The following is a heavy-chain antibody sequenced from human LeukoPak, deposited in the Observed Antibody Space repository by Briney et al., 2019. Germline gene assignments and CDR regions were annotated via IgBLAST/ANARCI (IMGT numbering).Heavy chain of an antibody. CDR1: GVSISSYY. J-gene: IGHJ6*03. CDR3: ASLIGVGYYYMDV. CDR2: IYYSGST. D-gene: IGHD3-3*01. Sequence: SETLSLTCTVSGVSISSYYWSWIRQPPGKGLEWIGYIYYSGSTNYNPSLKSRVTISVDTSKNQFSLKLSSVTAADTAVYYCASLIGVGYYYMDVWGKGTTVTVSS. V-gene: IGHV4-59*01.